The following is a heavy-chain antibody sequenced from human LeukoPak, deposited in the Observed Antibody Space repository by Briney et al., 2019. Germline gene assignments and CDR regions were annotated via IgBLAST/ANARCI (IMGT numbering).Heavy chain of an antibody. CDR1: GFTFSSYA. CDR2: ISGSGGST. V-gene: IGHV3-23*01. CDR3: AKDLSGGSLYYFDY. Sequence: GGSLRLSCAASGFTFSSYAMSWVRQAPGKGLEWVSAISGSGGSTYYADSVKGRFTISRDNSKNTLYLQMNSLRAEDAAVYYCAKDLSGGSLYYFDYWGQGTLVTVSS. J-gene: IGHJ4*02. D-gene: IGHD1-26*01.